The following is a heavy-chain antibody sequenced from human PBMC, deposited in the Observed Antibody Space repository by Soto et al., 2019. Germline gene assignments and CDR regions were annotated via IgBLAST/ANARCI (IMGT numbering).Heavy chain of an antibody. J-gene: IGHJ6*02. CDR1: GGSISSSNW. V-gene: IGHV4-4*02. CDR2: IYHSGST. CDR3: AREVGYGDYEYYGMDV. Sequence: QVQLQESGPGLVKPSGTLSLTCAVSGGSISSSNWWSWVRQPPAKGLEWIGEIYHSGSTNYNPSLKRRVTISVDKSKNQFSLKLSSVTAADTAVYYCAREVGYGDYEYYGMDVWGQGTTVTVSS. D-gene: IGHD4-17*01.